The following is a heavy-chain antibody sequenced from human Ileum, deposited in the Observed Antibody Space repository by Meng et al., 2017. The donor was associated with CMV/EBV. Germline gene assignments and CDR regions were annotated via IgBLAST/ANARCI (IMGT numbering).Heavy chain of an antibody. CDR3: ASGRLQFTPSALQH. V-gene: IGHV4-34*02. J-gene: IGHJ1*01. CDR2: VNNRGRT. CDR1: GGPLNGFF. D-gene: IGHD5-24*01. Sequence: VHLPHWRAGLLKPSETLSLTCAVSGGPLNGFFCSWIRHPPGRGLEWIGEVNNRGRTNYNPSLKSRLTISIDTSKRQLSLMVTSVTAADSAIYYCASGRLQFTPSALQHWGPGTLVTVSS.